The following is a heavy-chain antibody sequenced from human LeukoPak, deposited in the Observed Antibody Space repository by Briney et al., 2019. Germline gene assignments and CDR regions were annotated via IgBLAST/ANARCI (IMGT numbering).Heavy chain of an antibody. J-gene: IGHJ4*02. CDR2: IANDGGDP. V-gene: IGHV3-74*01. CDR1: GFIFSRHW. Sequence: HSGGSLRLSCAASGFIFSRHWMHWARQAPRKGLVWVARIANDGGDPIYADSVRGRFTVSRDNSKKTLYLQMNSLRVEDTAVYYCAKGRLVVTSLVYWGQGTLVTVSS. D-gene: IGHD4-23*01. CDR3: AKGRLVVTSLVY.